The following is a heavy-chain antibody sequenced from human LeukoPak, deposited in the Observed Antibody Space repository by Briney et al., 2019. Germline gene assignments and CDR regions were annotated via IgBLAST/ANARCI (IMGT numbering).Heavy chain of an antibody. Sequence: ASVKVSCKVSGYTLTELSMHWVRPAPGKGLEWMGGFDPEDGETIYAQKFQGRVTMTEDTSTDTAYMELSSLRSEDTAVYYCATGLRFLEWLSAPDFDYWGQGTLVTVSS. CDR2: FDPEDGET. J-gene: IGHJ4*02. CDR3: ATGLRFLEWLSAPDFDY. V-gene: IGHV1-24*01. CDR1: GYTLTELS. D-gene: IGHD3-3*01.